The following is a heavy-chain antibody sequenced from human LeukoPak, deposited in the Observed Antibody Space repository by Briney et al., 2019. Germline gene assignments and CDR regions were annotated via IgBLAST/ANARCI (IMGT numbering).Heavy chain of an antibody. J-gene: IGHJ4*02. CDR3: ARQSTVTRSTFDY. D-gene: IGHD4-17*01. CDR2: IKPDGSEK. CDR1: GFTFSRYG. V-gene: IGHV3-7*05. Sequence: PGGSLRLSCAASGFTFSRYGVHWVRQAPGKGLEWVANIKPDGSEKYYVDSVKGRFTISRDNAKNSLFVQMNSLRAEDTAVYYCARQSTVTRSTFDYWGQGTLVTVSS.